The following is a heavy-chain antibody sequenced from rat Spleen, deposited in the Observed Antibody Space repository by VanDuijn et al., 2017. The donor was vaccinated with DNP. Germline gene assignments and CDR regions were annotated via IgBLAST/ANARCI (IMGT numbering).Heavy chain of an antibody. Sequence: EVQLVESGGGLVQPGRSLKLSCAASGFTFSNYDMAWVRQAPTEGMEWLASISTGGGNTYYRDSVKGRFTISRDNGKNTQFLQMDSLRSEDTATDYCARSWGDDGYPPFAYWGQGTLVTVSS. J-gene: IGHJ3*01. CDR2: ISTGGGNT. D-gene: IGHD1-12*03. CDR1: GFTFSNYD. V-gene: IGHV5S13*01. CDR3: ARSWGDDGYPPFAY.